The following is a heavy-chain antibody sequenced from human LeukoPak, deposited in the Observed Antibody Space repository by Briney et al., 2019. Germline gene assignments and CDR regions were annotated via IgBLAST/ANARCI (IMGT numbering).Heavy chain of an antibody. CDR1: GFTFSSYS. J-gene: IGHJ3*02. CDR3: ARDWESAFDI. D-gene: IGHD1-26*01. Sequence: AGGSLRLSCAASGFTFSSYSMNWVRQAPGKGLEWVSYISSSSSAIYYADSVKGRFTISRDNAKNSLYLQVNSLRAEDTAVYYCARDWESAFDIWGQGTMVTVSS. CDR2: ISSSSSAI. V-gene: IGHV3-48*04.